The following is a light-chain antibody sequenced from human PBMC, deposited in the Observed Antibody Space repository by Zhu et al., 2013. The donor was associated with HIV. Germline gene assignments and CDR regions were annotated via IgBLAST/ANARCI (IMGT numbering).Light chain of an antibody. CDR3: MQGTYWPYT. Sequence: EMVLTQSPATLSVSPGERATLSCRASQSVSSSYLAWYQQKPGQPPRLLIYGASRRATGIPDRFSGSGSGTDFTLKISGVEAEDVGVYYCMQGTYWPYTFGQGTKVEIK. V-gene: IGKV3D-20*02. CDR1: QSVSSSY. CDR2: GAS. J-gene: IGKJ2*01.